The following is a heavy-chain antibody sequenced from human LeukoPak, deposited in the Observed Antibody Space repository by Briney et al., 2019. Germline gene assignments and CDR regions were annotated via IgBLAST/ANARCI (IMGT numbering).Heavy chain of an antibody. D-gene: IGHD3-22*01. V-gene: IGHV4-59*11. CDR2: IYYSGST. CDR3: ARDSSVYRRGSLDY. J-gene: IGHJ4*02. CDR1: GGSISTHS. Sequence: SETLSLISTVSGGSISTHSGSWIRQPPGKGLEWIGYIYYSGSTNYNPSLKSRVTISVDTSKNQFSLKLSSVTAADTAVYYCARDSSVYRRGSLDYCGQGTLVTVSS.